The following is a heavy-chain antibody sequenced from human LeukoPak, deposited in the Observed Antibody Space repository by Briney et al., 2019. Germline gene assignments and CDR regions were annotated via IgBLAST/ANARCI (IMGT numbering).Heavy chain of an antibody. CDR2: ISSSGNTI. CDR3: ATNYDFWSGYSGEDGS. J-gene: IGHJ4*02. D-gene: IGHD3-3*01. V-gene: IGHV3-48*03. Sequence: GGSLRLSCAASGFTFSSYEMNWVRQAPGKGLEWVSYISSSGNTIYYADSVKGRFTISRDNAKNSLYLQMNSLRAEDTAVYYCATNYDFWSGYSGEDGSWGQGTLVTVSS. CDR1: GFTFSSYE.